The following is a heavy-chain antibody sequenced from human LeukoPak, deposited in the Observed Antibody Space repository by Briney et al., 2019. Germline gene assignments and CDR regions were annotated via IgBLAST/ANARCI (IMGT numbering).Heavy chain of an antibody. Sequence: SETLSLTCTVSSDSISSSNYYWAWIRQPPGKGLEWIANIYYTGSTYYNPSLKNRVTISVDTSKNQFSLKLSSVTAADTAVYYCARHIAAAGTGYFQHWGQGTLVTVSS. J-gene: IGHJ1*01. CDR3: ARHIAAAGTGYFQH. V-gene: IGHV4-39*01. CDR1: SDSISSSNYY. CDR2: IYYTGST. D-gene: IGHD6-13*01.